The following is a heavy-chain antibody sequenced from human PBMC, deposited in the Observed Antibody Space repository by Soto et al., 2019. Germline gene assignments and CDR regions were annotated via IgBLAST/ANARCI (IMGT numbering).Heavy chain of an antibody. CDR3: AGVRDGCAARSGCSPYFAY. CDR2: MNPNSGNT. CDR1: GYTFTSYD. V-gene: IGHV1-8*01. J-gene: IGHJ4*02. Sequence: ASVKVSCKASGYTFTSYDINWVRQATGQGLEWMGWMNPNSGNTGYAQKFQGRVTMTRNTSISTAYMELSSLRSEDTAVYYCAGVRDGCAARSGCSPYFAYWGQGTLVTVSS. D-gene: IGHD6-19*01.